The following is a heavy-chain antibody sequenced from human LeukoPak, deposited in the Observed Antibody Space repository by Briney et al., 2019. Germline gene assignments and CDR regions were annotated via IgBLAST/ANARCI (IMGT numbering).Heavy chain of an antibody. CDR1: GFTFSSYA. D-gene: IGHD6-13*01. J-gene: IGHJ4*02. CDR2: ISGNGGST. Sequence: GGSLRLSCAASGFTFSSYAMHWVRQAPGKGLEYVSTISGNGGSTYYANSVKGRFTISRDNSKNTLYLQMGSLRAEDMAVYCCARGGSSWYYPYFDYWGQGTLVTVSS. CDR3: ARGGSSWYYPYFDY. V-gene: IGHV3-64*01.